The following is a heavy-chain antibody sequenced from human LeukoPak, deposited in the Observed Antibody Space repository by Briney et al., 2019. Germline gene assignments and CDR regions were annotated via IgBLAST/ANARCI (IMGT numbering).Heavy chain of an antibody. CDR3: ARASRSFVWATLDD. CDR1: GDTFSIYA. J-gene: IGHJ4*02. V-gene: IGHV1-69*13. D-gene: IGHD1-26*01. Sequence: ASVTVSCTASGDTFSIYAISWVRQAPGQGLEWMGGLIPIFGTANYAQKFQGRVTITADESTSTAYMELSSLRSEDTAVYYCARASRSFVWATLDDWGQGTLVTVSS. CDR2: LIPIFGTA.